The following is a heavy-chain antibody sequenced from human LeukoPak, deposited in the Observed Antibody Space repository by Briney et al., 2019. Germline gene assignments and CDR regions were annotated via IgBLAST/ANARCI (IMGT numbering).Heavy chain of an antibody. CDR2: IYHSGST. CDR3: ARDLDIVVVPAANQTLDY. J-gene: IGHJ4*02. Sequence: PSGTLSLTCAVSGGSISSSNWWSWVRQPPGKGLEWIGEIYHSGSTNYNPSLKSRVTISVDMSKNQFSLKLSSVTAADTAVYYCARDLDIVVVPAANQTLDYWGQGTLVTVSS. V-gene: IGHV4-4*02. CDR1: GGSISSSNW. D-gene: IGHD2-2*03.